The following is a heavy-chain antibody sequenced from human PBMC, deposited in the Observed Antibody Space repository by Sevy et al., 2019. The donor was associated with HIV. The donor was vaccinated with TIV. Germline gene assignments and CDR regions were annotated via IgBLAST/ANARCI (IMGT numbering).Heavy chain of an antibody. Sequence: GGSLRLSCAASGFTFSSYAMHWVRQAPGKGLEWVAVISYDGSNKYYAHSVKGRFTISRDNSKNTLYLQMNSLRAEDTAVYYCARDEEVGARGGAFGIWGQGTMVTVSS. D-gene: IGHD1-26*01. V-gene: IGHV3-30-3*01. CDR3: ARDEEVGARGGAFGI. J-gene: IGHJ3*02. CDR2: ISYDGSNK. CDR1: GFTFSSYA.